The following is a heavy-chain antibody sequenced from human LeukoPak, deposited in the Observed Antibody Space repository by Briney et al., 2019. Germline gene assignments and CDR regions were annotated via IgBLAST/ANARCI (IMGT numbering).Heavy chain of an antibody. CDR1: GFTFSSYA. J-gene: IGHJ4*02. CDR3: ATRAAAGPKPLN. V-gene: IGHV3-23*01. Sequence: PGGSLRLSCAASGFTFSSYAMSWVRQAPGKGLEWVSAISGSGGSTYYADSVKGRFTISRDNAKNSLYLQMNSLRAEDTAVYYCATRAAAGPKPLNWGQGTLVTVSS. CDR2: ISGSGGST. D-gene: IGHD6-13*01.